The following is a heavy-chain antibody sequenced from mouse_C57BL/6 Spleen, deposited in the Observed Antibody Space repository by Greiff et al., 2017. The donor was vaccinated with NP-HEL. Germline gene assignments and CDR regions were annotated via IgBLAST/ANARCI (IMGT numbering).Heavy chain of an antibody. CDR1: GFTFSSYG. V-gene: IGHV5-6*01. J-gene: IGHJ2*01. Sequence: EVQGVESGGDLVKPGGSLKLSCAASGFTFSSYGMSWVRQTPDKRLEWVATISSGGSYTYYPDSVKGRFTISRDNAKNTLYLQMSSLKSEDTAMYYCARLGNYEEYYFDYWGQGTTLTVSS. D-gene: IGHD2-1*01. CDR3: ARLGNYEEYYFDY. CDR2: ISSGGSYT.